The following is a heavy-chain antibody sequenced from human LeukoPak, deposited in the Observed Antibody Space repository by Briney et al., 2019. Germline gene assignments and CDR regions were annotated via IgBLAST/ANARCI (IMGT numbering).Heavy chain of an antibody. V-gene: IGHV3-48*03. CDR1: GCTFSSYE. D-gene: IGHD2/OR15-2a*01. J-gene: IGHJ6*02. CDR2: ISSSGSTI. CDR3: ASYLTSIPSGMDV. Sequence: GGSLRLSCAASGCTFSSYEMNWVRQAPGKGLEWVSYISSSGSTIYYADSVKGRFTISRDNGKNTLYLQMNSLRAEDTAVYYCASYLTSIPSGMDVWGQGATVTVSS.